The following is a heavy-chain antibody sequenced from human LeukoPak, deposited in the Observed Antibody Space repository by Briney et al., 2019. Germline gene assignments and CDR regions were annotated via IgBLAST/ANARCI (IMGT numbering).Heavy chain of an antibody. CDR2: IYTSGST. V-gene: IGHV4-59*01. Sequence: PSETLSLTCTVSGGSISSYYWSWIRQPPGKGLEWIGYIYTSGSTNYNPSLKSRVTISVDTSKNQSSLKLSSVTAADTAVYYCVRESWPPGYKTRYYYYMDVWGKGTTVTVSS. CDR1: GGSISSYY. J-gene: IGHJ6*03. CDR3: VRESWPPGYKTRYYYYMDV. D-gene: IGHD1-1*01.